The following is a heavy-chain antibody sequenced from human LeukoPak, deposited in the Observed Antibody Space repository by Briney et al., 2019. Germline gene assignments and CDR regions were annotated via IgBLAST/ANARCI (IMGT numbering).Heavy chain of an antibody. CDR1: GFTFSSYG. D-gene: IGHD5/OR15-5a*01. V-gene: IGHV3-21*01. Sequence: TGGSLRLSCAASGFTFSSYGMHWVRQAPGKGLEWVSSISSSSSYIYYADSVKGRFTISRDNAKNSLYLQMNSLRAEDTAVYYCARVSMTRQYFDYWGQRTLVTVSS. CDR2: ISSSSSYI. J-gene: IGHJ4*02. CDR3: ARVSMTRQYFDY.